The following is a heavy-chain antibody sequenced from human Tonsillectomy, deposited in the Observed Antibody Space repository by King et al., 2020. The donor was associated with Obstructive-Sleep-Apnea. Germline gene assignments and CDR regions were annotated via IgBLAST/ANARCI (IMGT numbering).Heavy chain of an antibody. Sequence: VQLVESGGGLVKPGGSLRLSCAASGFTFSNASMSWARQAPGKGLEWVGRIKSKTVGGTTDYAAPVKGGFTISRDDSKNTLHLQMNSLKTEDTAVDYCSTDTPQYYDSSGYDAFDIWGQGTMVTVSS. V-gene: IGHV3-15*01. CDR3: STDTPQYYDSSGYDAFDI. CDR1: GFTFSNAS. CDR2: IKSKTVGGTT. D-gene: IGHD3-22*01. J-gene: IGHJ3*02.